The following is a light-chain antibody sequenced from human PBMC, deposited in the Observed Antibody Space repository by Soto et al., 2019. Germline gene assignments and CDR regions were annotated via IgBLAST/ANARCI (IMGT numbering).Light chain of an antibody. Sequence: QSVLTQPPSVSGTPGQRVIISCSGSSSNIGKNTVNWYQQVPGTAPKLLIYNYNQRPSGVPDRFSGSKSGTSASLAISGLQSEDEADYYCAVWDDRLNGFYVFGTGTKVTVL. CDR1: SSNIGKNT. CDR3: AVWDDRLNGFYV. CDR2: NYN. J-gene: IGLJ1*01. V-gene: IGLV1-44*01.